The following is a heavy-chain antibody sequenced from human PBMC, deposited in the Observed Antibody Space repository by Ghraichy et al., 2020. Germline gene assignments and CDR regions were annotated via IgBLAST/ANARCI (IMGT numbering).Heavy chain of an antibody. Sequence: SETLSLTCAVYGGSFSGYYWSWIRQPPGKGLEWIGEINHSGSTNYNPSLKSRVTISVDTSKNQFSLKLSSVTAADTAVYYCARGAAVSCKPRGVYYFDYWGQGTLVTVSS. J-gene: IGHJ4*02. D-gene: IGHD6-19*01. CDR1: GGSFSGYY. CDR3: ARGAAVSCKPRGVYYFDY. CDR2: INHSGST. V-gene: IGHV4-34*01.